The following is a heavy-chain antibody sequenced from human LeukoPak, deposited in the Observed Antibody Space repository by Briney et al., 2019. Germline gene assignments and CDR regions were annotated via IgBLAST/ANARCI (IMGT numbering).Heavy chain of an antibody. CDR3: ARGSKEYELGYCSSTSCLSDAFDI. V-gene: IGHV4-38-2*02. Sequence: PSETLSLTCTVSGYSISSGYYWGWIRQPPGKGLEWIGSIYHSGSTNYNPSLKSRVTISVDTSKNQFSLKLSSVTAADTAVYYCARGSKEYELGYCSSTSCLSDAFDIWGQGTMVTVSS. CDR2: IYHSGST. J-gene: IGHJ3*02. CDR1: GYSISSGYY. D-gene: IGHD2-2*01.